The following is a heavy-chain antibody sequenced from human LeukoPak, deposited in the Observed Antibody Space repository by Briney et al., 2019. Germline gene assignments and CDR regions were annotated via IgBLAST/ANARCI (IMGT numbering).Heavy chain of an antibody. D-gene: IGHD4-17*01. CDR1: GYIFSDYA. V-gene: IGHV1-3*01. Sequence: GASVKVSCKASGYIFSDYAIQWVRQAPGQGLEWMGWINAGNGKTKYSQKFQGRVTITRDTSASTAYMELSGLRSEDTAVYYCARARWTSTVTTYHLDYWGQGTLVTVSS. CDR3: ARARWTSTVTTYHLDY. CDR2: INAGNGKT. J-gene: IGHJ4*02.